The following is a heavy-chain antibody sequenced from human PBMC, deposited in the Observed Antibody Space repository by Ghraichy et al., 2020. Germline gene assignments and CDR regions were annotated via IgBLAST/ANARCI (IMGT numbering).Heavy chain of an antibody. V-gene: IGHV5-51*01. D-gene: IGHD3-3*02. CDR2: IYPGDSDT. CDR3: ARRAPIFGVVTPPMGSPLHDPWFDP. J-gene: IGHJ5*02. CDR1: GYSFTSYW. Sequence: GESLNISCKGSGYSFTSYWIGWVRQMPGKGLEWMGIIYPGDSDTRYSPSFQGQVTISADKSISTAYLQWSSLKASDTAMYYCARRAPIFGVVTPPMGSPLHDPWFDPWGQGTLVTVSS.